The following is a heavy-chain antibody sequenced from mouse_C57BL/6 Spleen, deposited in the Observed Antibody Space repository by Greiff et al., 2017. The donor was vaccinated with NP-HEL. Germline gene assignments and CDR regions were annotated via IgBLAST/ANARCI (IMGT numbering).Heavy chain of an antibody. D-gene: IGHD2-1*01. V-gene: IGHV1-59*01. CDR1: GYTFTSYW. CDR3: AREDYGNYLYYFDY. J-gene: IGHJ2*01. CDR2: IDPSDSYT. Sequence: QVQLQQPGAELVRPGTSVKLSCKASGYTFTSYWMHWVKQRPGQGLEWIGVIDPSDSYTNYNQKFKGKATLTVAPSSSTAYMQLSSLTSEDSAVYYCAREDYGNYLYYFDYWGKGTTLTVSS.